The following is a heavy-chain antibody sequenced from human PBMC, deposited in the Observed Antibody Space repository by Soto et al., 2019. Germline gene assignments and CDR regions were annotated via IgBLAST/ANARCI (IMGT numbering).Heavy chain of an antibody. CDR3: ARGLNDDYGDFLDY. D-gene: IGHD4-17*01. Sequence: ASVKVSCKASGYTFTSYDINWVRQATGQGLEWMGWMNPNSGNTGYAQKFQGRVTMTRNTSISTAYMELSSLRSEDTAVYYCARGLNDDYGDFLDYWGQGTLVTVSS. V-gene: IGHV1-8*01. J-gene: IGHJ4*02. CDR2: MNPNSGNT. CDR1: GYTFTSYD.